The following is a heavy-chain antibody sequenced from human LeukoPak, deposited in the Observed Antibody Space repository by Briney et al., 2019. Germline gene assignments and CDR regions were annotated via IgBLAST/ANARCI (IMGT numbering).Heavy chain of an antibody. CDR1: GFTFSSYS. J-gene: IGHJ6*03. Sequence: GGSLRLSCAPSGFTFSSYSMNWVPQAPGKGLEWVSSISSSSSYIYYADSVKGRFTISRDNAKNSLYLQMNSLRAEDTAVYYCARPMYSSSWGRYYYYMDVWGKGTTVTVSS. CDR2: ISSSSSYI. CDR3: ARPMYSSSWGRYYYYMDV. D-gene: IGHD6-13*01. V-gene: IGHV3-21*01.